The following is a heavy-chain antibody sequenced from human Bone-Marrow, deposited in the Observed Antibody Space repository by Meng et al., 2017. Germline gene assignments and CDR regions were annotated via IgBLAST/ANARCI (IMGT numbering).Heavy chain of an antibody. CDR3: TTGTVRYFDWLPD. V-gene: IGHV3-15*01. D-gene: IGHD3-9*01. Sequence: GESLKIPCAASGFTFSNAWMSWVRQAPGKGLEWVGRIKSKTDGGTTDYAAPVKGRFTISRDDSKNTLYLQMNSLKTEDTAVYYCTTGTVRYFDWLPDWGQGTLVTVSS. CDR1: GFTFSNAW. CDR2: IKSKTDGGTT. J-gene: IGHJ4*02.